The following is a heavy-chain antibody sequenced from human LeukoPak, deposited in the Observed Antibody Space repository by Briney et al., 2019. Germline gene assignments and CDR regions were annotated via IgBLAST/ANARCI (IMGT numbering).Heavy chain of an antibody. Sequence: GRSLRLSCAASGFTFSTYSMNWVRQAPGEGPEWISYIRSSGSTTYYADSMKGRFTISRDNAKNSLYLQMNSLRAEDTAVYYCARGRFNYDSSGYSSFYYWGQGTLVTVSS. V-gene: IGHV3-48*04. D-gene: IGHD3-22*01. CDR1: GFTFSTYS. CDR2: IRSSGSTT. J-gene: IGHJ4*02. CDR3: ARGRFNYDSSGYSSFYY.